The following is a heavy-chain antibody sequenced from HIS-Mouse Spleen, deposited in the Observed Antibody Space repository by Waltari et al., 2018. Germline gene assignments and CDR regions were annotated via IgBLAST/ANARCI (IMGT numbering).Heavy chain of an antibody. CDR3: ARAPIRGYWYFDL. J-gene: IGHJ2*01. CDR1: GGPISSGVYY. D-gene: IGHD3-16*01. CDR2: IYYSGST. Sequence: QVQLQESGPGLVKPSQTLSPTCTVPGGPISSGVYYWSWIRQHPGKGLEWIGYIYYSGSTYYNPSLKSRVTISVDTSKNQFSLKLSSVTAADTAVYYCARAPIRGYWYFDLWGRGTLVTVSS. V-gene: IGHV4-31*03.